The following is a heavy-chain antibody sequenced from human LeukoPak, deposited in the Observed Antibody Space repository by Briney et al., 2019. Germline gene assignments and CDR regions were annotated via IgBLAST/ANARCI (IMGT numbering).Heavy chain of an antibody. Sequence: PGGSLRLSCAASGFTFSSYAMHWVRQAPGKRLEYVSAISSNGGSTYYANSVKGRFTISRDNSKNTLYLQMGSLRAEDMAVYYCARGGSSADFDYWGQGTLVTVSS. D-gene: IGHD2-15*01. J-gene: IGHJ4*02. CDR3: ARGGSSADFDY. CDR1: GFTFSSYA. V-gene: IGHV3-64*01. CDR2: ISSNGGST.